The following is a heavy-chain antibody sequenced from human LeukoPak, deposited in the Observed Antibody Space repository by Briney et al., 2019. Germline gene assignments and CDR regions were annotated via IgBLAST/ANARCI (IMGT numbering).Heavy chain of an antibody. CDR1: GGSISSSSYY. Sequence: PSETLSLTCTVSGGSISSSSYYRGWIRQPPGKGLEWIGTIYHSGSTYYNPSFKSRVTISVDTSKNQFSLKMRSVTDEDTALYYCARGDAAMAPWGQGTLVTVSS. CDR3: ARGDAAMAP. V-gene: IGHV4-39*07. CDR2: IYHSGST. J-gene: IGHJ5*02. D-gene: IGHD5-18*01.